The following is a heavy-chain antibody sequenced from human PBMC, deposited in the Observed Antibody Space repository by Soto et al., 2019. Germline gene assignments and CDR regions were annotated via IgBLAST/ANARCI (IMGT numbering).Heavy chain of an antibody. Sequence: GASVKVSCKASGYTFTGYYMHWVRQAPGQGLEWMGWINPNSGGTNYAQKFQGWVTMTRDTSISTAYMELSRLRSDDTAVYYCARDLTAYYGSGGEYYYGMDVWGQGTTVTVSS. CDR3: ARDLTAYYGSGGEYYYGMDV. V-gene: IGHV1-2*04. J-gene: IGHJ6*02. CDR1: GYTFTGYY. D-gene: IGHD3-10*01. CDR2: INPNSGGT.